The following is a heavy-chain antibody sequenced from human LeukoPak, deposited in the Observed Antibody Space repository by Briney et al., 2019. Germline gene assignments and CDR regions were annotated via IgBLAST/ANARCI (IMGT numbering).Heavy chain of an antibody. Sequence: PGGSLGLSCAASGNYWMHWVRQAPGKGLVWVSHINSDGSWTSYADSVKGRFTISKDNAKNTVYLQMNSLRAKDTAVYYCVSFYETYWGRGTLVTVSS. CDR3: VSFYETY. CDR1: GNYW. J-gene: IGHJ4*02. CDR2: INSDGSWT. D-gene: IGHD2/OR15-2a*01. V-gene: IGHV3-74*01.